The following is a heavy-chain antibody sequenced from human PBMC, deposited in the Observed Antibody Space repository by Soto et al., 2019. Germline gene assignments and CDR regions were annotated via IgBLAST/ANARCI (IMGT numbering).Heavy chain of an antibody. D-gene: IGHD6-6*01. CDR1: GDSVTSAY. J-gene: IGHJ4*02. CDR3: ARNDAYNSSFFDS. Sequence: QVQLQEMGPGLVKPSQTLTVTCTVSGDSVTSAYWSWIRQLPGKGLEWMGNIYHTGRTFYNPSLKSRLAISVDTSKPLFSLKLRSVTSSDTAVYYCARNDAYNSSFFDSWGQGTVVAVSS. CDR2: IYHTGRT. V-gene: IGHV4-31*03.